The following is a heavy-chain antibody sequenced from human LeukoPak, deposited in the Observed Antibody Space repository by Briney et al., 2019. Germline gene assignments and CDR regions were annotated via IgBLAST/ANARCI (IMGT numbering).Heavy chain of an antibody. V-gene: IGHV3-7*01. J-gene: IGHJ4*02. CDR1: GFSLSTYW. D-gene: IGHD3/OR15-3a*01. CDR3: ARDLDYYATDY. CDR2: IGKDGRGS. Sequence: GGSLRLSCAASGFSLSTYWMSWVRQAPGKGLEWVANIGKDGRGSHYVDSVKGRFTISRDNAKNSLYLQMNSLRVDDTAVYYCARDLDYYATDYWGQGTLVTVSS.